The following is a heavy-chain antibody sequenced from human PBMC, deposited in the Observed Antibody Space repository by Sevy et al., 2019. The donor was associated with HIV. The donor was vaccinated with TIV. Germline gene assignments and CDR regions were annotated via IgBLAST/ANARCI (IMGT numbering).Heavy chain of an antibody. CDR2: IYYSGST. Sequence: SETLSLTCTVSGGSISSGGYYWSWIRQHPGKGLEWIGYIYYSGSTYYNPSLKSRVTISVDTSKNQFSLKLSSVTAAHTAVYYCARGGFPGYPCDYWGQGTLVTVSS. D-gene: IGHD3-9*01. J-gene: IGHJ4*02. V-gene: IGHV4-31*03. CDR1: GGSISSGGYY. CDR3: ARGGFPGYPCDY.